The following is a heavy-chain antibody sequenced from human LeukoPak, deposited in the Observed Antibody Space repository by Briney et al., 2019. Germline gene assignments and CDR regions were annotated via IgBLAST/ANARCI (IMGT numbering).Heavy chain of an antibody. CDR3: ARGRRVYCSGGSCKGAFDI. J-gene: IGHJ3*02. CDR2: INHSGST. D-gene: IGHD2-15*01. CDR1: GGSFSGYY. V-gene: IGHV4-34*01. Sequence: SETLSLTCAVYGGSFSGYYWSWIRQPPGKGLEWIGEINHSGSTNYNPSLKSRVTISVDTSKNQFSLKLSSVTAADTAVYYRARGRRVYCSGGSCKGAFDIWGQGTMVTVSS.